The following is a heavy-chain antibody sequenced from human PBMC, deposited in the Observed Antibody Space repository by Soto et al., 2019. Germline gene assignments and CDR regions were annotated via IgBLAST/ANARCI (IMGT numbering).Heavy chain of an antibody. Sequence: QVQLVESGGGVVQPGRSLRLSCAASGFTFSSYGMHWVRQAPGKGLEWVAVIWYDGSNKYYADSVKGRFTISRDNSKNTLYLQMNSLRAEDTAVYYCARESTRGGCSYGSYYYYYGMDVWGQGTTVTVSS. D-gene: IGHD5-18*01. J-gene: IGHJ6*02. CDR2: IWYDGSNK. CDR3: ARESTRGGCSYGSYYYYYGMDV. CDR1: GFTFSSYG. V-gene: IGHV3-33*01.